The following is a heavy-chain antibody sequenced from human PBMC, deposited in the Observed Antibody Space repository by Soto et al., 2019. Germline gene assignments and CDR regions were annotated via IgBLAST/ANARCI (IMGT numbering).Heavy chain of an antibody. D-gene: IGHD6-19*01. CDR1: GYTFTSYG. J-gene: IGHJ5*01. Sequence: ASVKVSCKASGYTFTSYGISWVRQAPGQGLEWMGWISAYNGNTNYAQKLQGRVTMTTDASTSTAYMELRSLRSDDTAVYYCAREGISVAGSLTDWFDSWGQGTLVTVSS. CDR3: AREGISVAGSLTDWFDS. V-gene: IGHV1-18*01. CDR2: ISAYNGNT.